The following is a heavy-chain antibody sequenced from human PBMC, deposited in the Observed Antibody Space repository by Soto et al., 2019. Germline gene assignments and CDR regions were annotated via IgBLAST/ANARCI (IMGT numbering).Heavy chain of an antibody. Sequence: ASVKVSCKASGYTFTSYGISWVRQAPGQGLEWMGWISAYNGNTNYAQKLQGRVTMTTDTSTSTAYMGLRSLRSDDTAVYYCARGPISSIAARSGFDYWGQGTLVTVSS. V-gene: IGHV1-18*04. D-gene: IGHD6-6*01. J-gene: IGHJ4*02. CDR3: ARGPISSIAARSGFDY. CDR2: ISAYNGNT. CDR1: GYTFTSYG.